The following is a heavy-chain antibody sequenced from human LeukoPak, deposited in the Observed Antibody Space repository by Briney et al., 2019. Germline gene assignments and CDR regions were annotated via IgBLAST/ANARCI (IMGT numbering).Heavy chain of an antibody. CDR3: ARVWAWGSGNYFDN. V-gene: IGHV3-20*04. D-gene: IGHD7-27*01. Sequence: GGSLRLSCAASGFTFDAFGMTWVRQAPGKGLEWVSAIRGDAGSTGYADSVKGRSSISRDNAKNSLYLQMNSLRVEDTALYYCARVWAWGSGNYFDNWGQGTLVTVSS. J-gene: IGHJ4*02. CDR1: GFTFDAFG. CDR2: IRGDAGST.